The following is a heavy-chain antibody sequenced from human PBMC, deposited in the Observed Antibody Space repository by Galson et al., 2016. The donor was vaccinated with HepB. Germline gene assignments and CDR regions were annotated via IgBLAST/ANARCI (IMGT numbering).Heavy chain of an antibody. Sequence: SVKVSCKASGGTFSTYAISWVRQAPGQGLEWMGGIIPMFGTADYAQKFQGRVTITADESTSTAYMELSSLRSEDTAMYYCERGFVGWGSYPEDYWGQGTLVTLSS. CDR3: ERGFVGWGSYPEDY. D-gene: IGHD1-26*01. CDR2: IIPMFGTA. CDR1: GGTFSTYA. J-gene: IGHJ4*02. V-gene: IGHV1-69*13.